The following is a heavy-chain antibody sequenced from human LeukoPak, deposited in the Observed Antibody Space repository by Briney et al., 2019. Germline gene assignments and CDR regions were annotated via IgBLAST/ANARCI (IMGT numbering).Heavy chain of an antibody. V-gene: IGHV3-33*01. CDR1: GFTFSSYG. Sequence: PGGSLRLSCAASGFTFSSYGMHWVRQAPGKGLEWVAVIWYDGSNKYYADSVKGRFTISRDNSKNTLYLQMNSLRAEDTAVYYCARDRGIVGALDGFDYWGQGTLVTVSS. D-gene: IGHD1-26*01. CDR3: ARDRGIVGALDGFDY. J-gene: IGHJ4*02. CDR2: IWYDGSNK.